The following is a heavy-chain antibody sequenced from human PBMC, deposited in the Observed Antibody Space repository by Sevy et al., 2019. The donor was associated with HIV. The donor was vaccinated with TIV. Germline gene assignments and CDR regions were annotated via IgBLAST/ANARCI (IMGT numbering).Heavy chain of an antibody. D-gene: IGHD2-21*01. CDR1: GFTFGDYA. CDR3: TRAYCGGDCFSYYYYYMDV. V-gene: IGHV3-49*04. CDR2: IRSKAYGGTT. Sequence: GGSLILSCTASGFTFGDYAMSWVRQAPGKGLEWVGFIRSKAYGGTTEYAASVKGRFTISRDDSKSIAYLQMNSLKTEDTAVYYCTRAYCGGDCFSYYYYYMDVWGKGTTVTVS. J-gene: IGHJ6*03.